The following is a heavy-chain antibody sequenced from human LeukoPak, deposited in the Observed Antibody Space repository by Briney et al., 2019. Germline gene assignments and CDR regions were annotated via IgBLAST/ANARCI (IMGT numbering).Heavy chain of an antibody. CDR3: ARGKRITIFGVVIKEDYYGMDV. CDR2: ISSSGSTI. V-gene: IGHV3-11*04. CDR1: GFTFNDYY. D-gene: IGHD3-3*01. J-gene: IGHJ6*02. Sequence: GGSLRLSCAASGFTFNDYYMSWIRQAPGKGLEWVSYISSSGSTIYYADSVKGRFTISRDNAKNSLYLQMNSLRAEDTAVYYCARGKRITIFGVVIKEDYYGMDVWGQGTTVTVSS.